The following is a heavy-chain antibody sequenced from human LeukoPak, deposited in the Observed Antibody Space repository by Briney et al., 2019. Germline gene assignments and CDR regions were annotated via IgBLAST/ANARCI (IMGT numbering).Heavy chain of an antibody. J-gene: IGHJ4*02. CDR1: GFTFSSYG. CDR3: ARGHTSMVRGVIIDVFDY. D-gene: IGHD3-10*01. V-gene: IGHV3-33*01. CDR2: IWYDGGNK. Sequence: PGGSLRLSCAASGFTFSSYGMHWVRQAPGKGLEWVAVIWYDGGNKYYADSVKGRFTISRDNSKNTLYLQMNSLRAEDTAVYYCARGHTSMVRGVIIDVFDYWGQGTLDTVSS.